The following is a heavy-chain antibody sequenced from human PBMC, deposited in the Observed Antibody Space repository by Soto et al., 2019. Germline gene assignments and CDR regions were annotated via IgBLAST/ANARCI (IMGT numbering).Heavy chain of an antibody. CDR2: ISAYNGNT. Sequence: GQVLEWMGWISAYNGNTNYAQKLQGRVTMTTDTSTSTAYMELRSLRSDDTAVYYCARLDYYDSRGYYSYFDFLVQRTPV. V-gene: IGHV1-18*01. D-gene: IGHD3-22*01. CDR3: ARLDYYDSRGYYSYFDF. J-gene: IGHJ4*02.